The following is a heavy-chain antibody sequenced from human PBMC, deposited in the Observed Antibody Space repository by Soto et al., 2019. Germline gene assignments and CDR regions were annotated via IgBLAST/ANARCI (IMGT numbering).Heavy chain of an antibody. CDR2: INHSGST. J-gene: IGHJ4*02. CDR3: ARSTTTVVTLDY. CDR1: GGSFSGYY. D-gene: IGHD4-17*01. Sequence: PSETLSLTCAVYGGSFSGYYWTWIRQPPGTGLEWIGEINHSGSTNYNPSLKSRVTISVDTSKNQFSLKLTSVTAADTAVYYCARSTTTVVTLDYWGQGTLVTVS. V-gene: IGHV4-34*01.